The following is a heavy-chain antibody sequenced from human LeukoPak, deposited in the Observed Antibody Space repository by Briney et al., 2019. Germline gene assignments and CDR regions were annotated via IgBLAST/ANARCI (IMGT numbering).Heavy chain of an antibody. CDR3: ARFGGSGFDLENADYYFDY. D-gene: IGHD6-25*01. Sequence: ASVKVSCKASGYTFTNYGISWVRQAPGQGLEWMGWISTYNGNTNNAQRFQGRVTMTTDTSTRTAYMELRSLNSDDTAVYYCARFGGSGFDLENADYYFDYWGQGILVTVSS. CDR2: ISTYNGNT. CDR1: GYTFTNYG. J-gene: IGHJ4*02. V-gene: IGHV1-18*01.